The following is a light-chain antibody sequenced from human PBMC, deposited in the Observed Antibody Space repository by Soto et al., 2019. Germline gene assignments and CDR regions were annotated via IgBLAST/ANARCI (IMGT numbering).Light chain of an antibody. J-gene: IGKJ4*01. V-gene: IGKV3-11*01. CDR2: DAS. Sequence: EIVLTQSPATLSLSPGERATLSCRASQSITSYLAWYQQKPGQAPRLLIYDASNRATGVPARFSGSGSGTDFTLTISSLEPEDFAFYYCQQRYSWPRAFDGGTKVEIK. CDR1: QSITSY. CDR3: QQRYSWPRA.